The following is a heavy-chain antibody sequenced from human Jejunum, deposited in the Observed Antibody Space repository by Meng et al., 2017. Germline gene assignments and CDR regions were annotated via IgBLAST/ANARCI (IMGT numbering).Heavy chain of an antibody. CDR1: GFNFSNYE. CDR2: IPSSGTTI. J-gene: IGHJ4*02. D-gene: IGHD1-1*01. V-gene: IGHV3-48*03. Sequence: SLKISCAASGFNFSNYEMNWVRQAPGKGLEWVSYIPSSGTTIYYADSVKGRFTISRDNAKNSLYLQMNSLRAEDTALYYCATTRPYWGQGNRV. CDR3: ATTRPY.